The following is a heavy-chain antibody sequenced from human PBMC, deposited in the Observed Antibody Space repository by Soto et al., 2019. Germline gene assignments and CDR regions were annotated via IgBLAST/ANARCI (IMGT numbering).Heavy chain of an antibody. J-gene: IGHJ6*04. Sequence: GGSLRLSCVASGFTVSTDWMYWVRQAPGKGLEWVSVIKSGGNTYYADSVEGRFTISRDNPKNTVYLQMNSLRAEDTAVYYCGRENYYSVMDVWVKGTTDTVSS. CDR1: GFTVSTDW. CDR3: GRENYYSVMDV. CDR2: IKSGGNT. V-gene: IGHV3-66*01.